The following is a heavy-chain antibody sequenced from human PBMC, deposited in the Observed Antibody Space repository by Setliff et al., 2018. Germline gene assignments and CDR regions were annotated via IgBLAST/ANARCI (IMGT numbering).Heavy chain of an antibody. CDR3: ARDGGEY. Sequence: PGGSLRLSCAASAFGFSSYWMSWVRQPPGKGLEWVANIKQDGSEKYYVDSVKGRFTISRDNAKNSLYLQMNSLRAEDTAVYYCARDGGEYWGQGTLVTVSS. J-gene: IGHJ4*02. V-gene: IGHV3-7*01. CDR1: AFGFSSYW. CDR2: IKQDGSEK. D-gene: IGHD3-16*01.